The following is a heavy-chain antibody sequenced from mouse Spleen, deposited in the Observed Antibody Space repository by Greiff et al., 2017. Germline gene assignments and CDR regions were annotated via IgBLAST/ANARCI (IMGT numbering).Heavy chain of an antibody. CDR2: IDPSDSET. Sequence: QVQLQQPGAELVKPGAPVKLSCKASGYTFTSYWMNWVKQRPGRGLEWIGRIDPSDSETHYNQKFKDKATLTVDKSSSTAYIQLSSLTSEDSAVYYCARCTTHYFDYWGQGTTLTVSS. D-gene: IGHD1-1*01. CDR1: GYTFTSYW. CDR3: ARCTTHYFDY. J-gene: IGHJ2*01. V-gene: IGHV1-69*02.